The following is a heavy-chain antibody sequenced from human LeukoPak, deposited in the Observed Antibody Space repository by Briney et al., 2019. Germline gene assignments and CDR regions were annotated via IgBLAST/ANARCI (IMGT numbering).Heavy chain of an antibody. CDR3: ARPRISSSSKARTFGAFDI. J-gene: IGHJ3*02. V-gene: IGHV1-46*01. D-gene: IGHD6-6*01. Sequence: ASVKVSCKASGYTFTSYYMHWVRQAPGQGLEWMGIINPSGGSTSYAQKFQGRVTMTRDTSTSTVYMELSSLRSEDTAVYYCARPRISSSSKARTFGAFDIWGQGTMVTVSS. CDR2: INPSGGST. CDR1: GYTFTSYY.